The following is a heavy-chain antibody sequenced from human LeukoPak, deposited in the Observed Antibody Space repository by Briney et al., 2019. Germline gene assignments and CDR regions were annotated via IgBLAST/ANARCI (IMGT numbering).Heavy chain of an antibody. CDR3: MVTTRSGPFDY. CDR2: IKQDGSER. Sequence: GGSLTLSCAASGFTFSSYWMNWVRQAPGKGLEWVANIKQDGSERNYVDSVKGRFTISRDNAKNSLYLQMNSLRAEDTAVYYCMVTTRSGPFDYWGQGTLVTVS. D-gene: IGHD4-17*01. CDR1: GFTFSSYW. J-gene: IGHJ4*02. V-gene: IGHV3-7*01.